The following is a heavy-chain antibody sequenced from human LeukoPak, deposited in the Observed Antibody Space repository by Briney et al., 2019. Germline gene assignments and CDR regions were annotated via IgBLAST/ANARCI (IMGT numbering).Heavy chain of an antibody. Sequence: ASVKVSCKASGYTFTGYYLHWVRQAPGQGLDRIGWINPNSGGTTYAQNFKGRVTMTWDTSISTAYMELSRLRSDDTAVYYCAREWELLRKYLYHWGQGTLVTVSS. J-gene: IGHJ1*01. CDR1: GYTFTGYY. D-gene: IGHD1-26*01. CDR2: INPNSGGT. CDR3: AREWELLRKYLYH. V-gene: IGHV1-2*02.